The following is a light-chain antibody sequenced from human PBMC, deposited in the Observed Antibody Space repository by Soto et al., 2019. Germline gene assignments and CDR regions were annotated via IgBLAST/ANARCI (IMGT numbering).Light chain of an antibody. Sequence: EIVLTQSPATLSLSPGERATLSCGASQSLTTTYLAWYQQKPGLAPRLLIYDASRRATGIPDRFSGSGSGSDFTLTISRPEPEDFAVYYCQQYGSSPPKTFGQGTKVDIK. V-gene: IGKV3D-20*01. J-gene: IGKJ1*01. CDR2: DAS. CDR3: QQYGSSPPKT. CDR1: QSLTTTY.